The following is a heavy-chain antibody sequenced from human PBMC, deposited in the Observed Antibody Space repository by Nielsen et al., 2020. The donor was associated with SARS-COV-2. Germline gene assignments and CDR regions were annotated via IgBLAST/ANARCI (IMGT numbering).Heavy chain of an antibody. CDR2: ISSSSSYI. D-gene: IGHD1-26*01. CDR1: GFTFSSYS. J-gene: IGHJ4*02. V-gene: IGHV3-21*01. Sequence: GGSLRLSCAASGFTFSSYSMNWVRQAPGKGLEWVSSISSSSSYIYYADSVKGRFTISRDNAKNSLYLQMNSLRAEDTAVYYCARGVGATRYYFDYWGQVTLVTVSS. CDR3: ARGVGATRYYFDY.